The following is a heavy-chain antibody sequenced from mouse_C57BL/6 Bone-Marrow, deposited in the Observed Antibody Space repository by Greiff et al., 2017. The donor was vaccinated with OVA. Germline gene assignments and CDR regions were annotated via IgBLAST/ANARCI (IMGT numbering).Heavy chain of an antibody. CDR1: GYTFTSYW. CDR3: ARVVNWA. CDR2: IHPNSGST. J-gene: IGHJ2*01. Sequence: QVHVKQPGAELVKPGASVKLSCKASGYTFTSYWMHWVKQRPGQGLEWIGMIHPNSGSTNYNEKFKSKATLTVNKSSITTYMQLSSLTSEDFAVYYCARVVNWAWGQGTTLTVSS. V-gene: IGHV1-64*01. D-gene: IGHD4-1*01.